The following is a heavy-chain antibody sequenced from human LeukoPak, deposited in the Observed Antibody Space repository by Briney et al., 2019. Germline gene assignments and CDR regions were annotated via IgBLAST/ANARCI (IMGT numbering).Heavy chain of an antibody. Sequence: SETLSLTCAVYGSFSDHSWSWVRQPPGKGLEWIGEIDEKRRTSYSPSLTSRVTMSVDTSKNQFSLKLSSVTAADTAVYYCARLRRQTYYGSGSHDYWGQGTLVTVSS. V-gene: IGHV4-34*01. J-gene: IGHJ4*02. CDR2: IDEKRRT. D-gene: IGHD3-10*01. CDR3: ARLRRQTYYGSGSHDY. CDR1: GSFSDHS.